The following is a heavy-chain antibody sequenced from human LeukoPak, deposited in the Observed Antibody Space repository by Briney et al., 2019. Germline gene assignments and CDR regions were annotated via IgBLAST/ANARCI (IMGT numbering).Heavy chain of an antibody. CDR2: ISYDGSNK. Sequence: GGSLRLSCAASGFTFSSYAMHWVRQAPGKGLEWVAVISYDGSNKYYADSVKGRFTISRDNSKNTLYLQMNSLRAEDTAVYYCARGGGGLQHWGQGTLVTVSS. V-gene: IGHV3-30*04. CDR3: ARGGGGLQH. J-gene: IGHJ1*01. D-gene: IGHD5-18*01. CDR1: GFTFSSYA.